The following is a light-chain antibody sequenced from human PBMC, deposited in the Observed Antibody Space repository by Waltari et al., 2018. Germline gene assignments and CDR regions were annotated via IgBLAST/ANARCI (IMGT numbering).Light chain of an antibody. V-gene: IGLV2-14*03. Sequence: SALTQAASVSGSPGQPITISCTGTRSDVGGYNSVYWYQQHPGKAPKLIIYDVSNRPSGVSNRFSGSKSGNTASLTISGLQAEDEADYYCNSYASSNTRVFGGGTKLTVL. CDR1: RSDVGGYNS. J-gene: IGLJ3*02. CDR3: NSYASSNTRV. CDR2: DVS.